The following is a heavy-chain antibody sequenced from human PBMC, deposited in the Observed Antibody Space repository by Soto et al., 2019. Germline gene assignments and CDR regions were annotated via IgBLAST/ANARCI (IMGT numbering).Heavy chain of an antibody. Sequence: ASVKVSCKASGYTFTSYAMHWVRQAPGQRLEWMGWINAGNGNTKYSQKFQGRVTITRDTSASTAYMELSSLRSEDTAVYYCAGSIAARPSWSAFDIWGQGTMVTVSS. CDR2: INAGNGNT. V-gene: IGHV1-3*01. CDR3: AGSIAARPSWSAFDI. D-gene: IGHD6-6*01. CDR1: GYTFTSYA. J-gene: IGHJ3*02.